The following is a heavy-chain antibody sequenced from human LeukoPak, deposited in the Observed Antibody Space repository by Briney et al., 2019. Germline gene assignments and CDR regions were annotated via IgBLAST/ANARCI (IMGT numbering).Heavy chain of an antibody. V-gene: IGHV4-4*02. D-gene: IGHD3-10*01. J-gene: IGHJ6*02. CDR1: GGSISNSNW. CDR2: IYHSGST. Sequence: SETLSLTCAVSGGSISNSNWWSWVRQPPGKGLEWIGEIYHSGSTNYNPSLKSRVTISVDKSKNQFSLKLTSVTAADTAVYFCARVGRDYYGSGSLGAFYYHGMDVWGQGTTVTVS. CDR3: ARVGRDYYGSGSLGAFYYHGMDV.